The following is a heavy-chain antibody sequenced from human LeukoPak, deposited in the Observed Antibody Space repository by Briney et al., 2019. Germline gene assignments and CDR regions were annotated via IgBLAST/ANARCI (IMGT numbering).Heavy chain of an antibody. V-gene: IGHV3-74*01. D-gene: IGHD6-13*01. CDR1: GFTFSSYW. J-gene: IGHJ4*02. Sequence: GGSLRLSCAASGFTFSSYWMNWVRQAPAKGLVWVSRINSDGTSTDYADSAKGRFTISRDNAKNTLYLQINSLRAEDTAVYYCARMGYLDYWGQGTLVTVSS. CDR2: INSDGTST. CDR3: ARMGYLDY.